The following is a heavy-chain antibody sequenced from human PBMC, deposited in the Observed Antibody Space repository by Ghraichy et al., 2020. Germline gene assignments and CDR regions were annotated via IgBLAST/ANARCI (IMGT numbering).Heavy chain of an antibody. Sequence: LSLTCAASGFTVSSNYMSWVRQAPGKGLEWVSVIYSGGSTYYADSVKGRFTISRDNSKNTLYLQMNSLRAEDTAVYYCARDYVWGSYRKTYWGQGTLVTVSS. D-gene: IGHD3-16*02. CDR1: GFTVSSNY. CDR3: ARDYVWGSYRKTY. J-gene: IGHJ4*02. V-gene: IGHV3-53*01. CDR2: IYSGGST.